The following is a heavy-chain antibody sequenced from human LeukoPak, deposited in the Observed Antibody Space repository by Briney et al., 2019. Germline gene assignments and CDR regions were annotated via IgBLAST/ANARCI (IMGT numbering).Heavy chain of an antibody. D-gene: IGHD3-10*01. CDR3: ASIYGSGSNRRPN. CDR2: INHSGGT. CDR1: NGSFSGYY. V-gene: IGHV4-34*01. Sequence: SETLSLTCAVYNGSFSGYYWSWIRQSPGKGLEWIGEINHSGGTNYNPSLKSRLTISVDTSKNQFSLKLSSVTAADTAVYYCASIYGSGSNRRPNWGQGTLVTVSS. J-gene: IGHJ4*02.